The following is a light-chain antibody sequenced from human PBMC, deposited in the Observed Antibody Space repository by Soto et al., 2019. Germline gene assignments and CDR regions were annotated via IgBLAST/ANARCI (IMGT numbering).Light chain of an antibody. CDR1: QSVSSSY. CDR2: GAS. J-gene: IGKJ2*01. V-gene: IGKV3-20*01. CDR3: QQYGSSPYT. Sequence: EIVLTQSPGTLSLSPGERATLSCRASQSVSSSYLAWYKQKPGQAPRLLIYGASSRATGIPDRFSCSGSGTDFTLTISRLEPEDFAVYYCQQYGSSPYTFGQGTKLEIK.